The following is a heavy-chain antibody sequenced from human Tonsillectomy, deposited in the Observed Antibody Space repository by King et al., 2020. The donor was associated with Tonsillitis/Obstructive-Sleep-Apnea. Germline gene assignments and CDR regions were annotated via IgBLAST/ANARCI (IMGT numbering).Heavy chain of an antibody. CDR1: GYTFTGNY. Sequence: QLVQSGAEVKKPGASVKVSCKASGYTFTGNYIHWVRQAPGQGLEWLGIINPSDSFTTYAQRFQGRVTMTRDTSTSTVNMELSSLRSEDTAVYYCVRDDKDGRHLDYWGQGSLVTVSS. J-gene: IGHJ4*02. D-gene: IGHD2-15*01. CDR2: INPSDSFT. V-gene: IGHV1-46*01. CDR3: VRDDKDGRHLDY.